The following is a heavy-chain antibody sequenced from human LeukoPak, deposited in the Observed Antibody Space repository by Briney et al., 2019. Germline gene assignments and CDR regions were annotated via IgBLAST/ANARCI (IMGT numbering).Heavy chain of an antibody. Sequence: PGGTLRLSCAASGFTFSSYGMSWVRQAPGKGLEWVSAISGSGGSTYYADSVKGRFTISRDNSKNTLYLQMNSLRAEDTAVYYCAKDTDYYDSSGYGFDYWGQGTLVTVSS. CDR3: AKDTDYYDSSGYGFDY. J-gene: IGHJ4*02. CDR2: ISGSGGST. V-gene: IGHV3-23*01. D-gene: IGHD3-22*01. CDR1: GFTFSSYG.